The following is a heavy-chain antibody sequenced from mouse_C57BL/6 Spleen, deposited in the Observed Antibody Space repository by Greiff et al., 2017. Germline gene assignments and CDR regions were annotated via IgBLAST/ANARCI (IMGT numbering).Heavy chain of an antibody. D-gene: IGHD2-4*01. CDR1: GFTFSSYG. CDR3: ARQGDYDGRVYFDD. V-gene: IGHV5-6*01. CDR2: ISSGGSYT. Sequence: EVHLVESGGDLVKPGGSLKLSCAASGFTFSSYGMSWVRQTPDKRLEWVATISSGGSYTYYPDSVKGRFTISRDNAKNTLYLQMSSLKSEDPAMYYCARQGDYDGRVYFDDWGQGTTLTVSS. J-gene: IGHJ2*01.